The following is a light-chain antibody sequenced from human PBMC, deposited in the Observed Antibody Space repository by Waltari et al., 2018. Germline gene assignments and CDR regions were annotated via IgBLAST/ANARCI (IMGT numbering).Light chain of an antibody. CDR1: QSLVFVDGNTY. CDR2: NVS. J-gene: IGKJ1*01. CDR3: VQGTGWPWT. Sequence: VLVQSPLSLPVSLGQPASISCRSNQSLVFVDGNTYLNWLHQRPGQSPRLLIYNVSNRESGVPDRFTGSGSGTGFTLKISRVAAEDVGVYYCVQGTGWPWTFGQGTKVEIK. V-gene: IGKV2-30*01.